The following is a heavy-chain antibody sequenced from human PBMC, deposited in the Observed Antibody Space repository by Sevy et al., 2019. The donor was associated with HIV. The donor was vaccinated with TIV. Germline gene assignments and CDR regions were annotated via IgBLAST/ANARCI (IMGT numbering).Heavy chain of an antibody. J-gene: IGHJ4*02. Sequence: ASVKVSCKTSGYTFNNYGISWVREAPGQGLEWMGWISVYGETNYAQKVQDRLTVTTDTPTATAYMELRSLGSDDTAVYYCARGLYFDFGAYWGQGTLVTVSS. V-gene: IGHV1-18*01. D-gene: IGHD3-10*01. CDR2: ISVYGET. CDR3: ARGLYFDFGAY. CDR1: GYTFNNYG.